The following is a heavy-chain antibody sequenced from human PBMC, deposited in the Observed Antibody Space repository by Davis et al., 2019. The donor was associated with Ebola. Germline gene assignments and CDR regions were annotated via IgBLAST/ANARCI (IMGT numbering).Heavy chain of an antibody. V-gene: IGHV3-30*03. D-gene: IGHD2-21*01. Sequence: GGSLRLSCAASGFTISSYGMHWVRQAPGKGLEWVAVISYDGSNKYYADSVKGRFTISRDNAKNSLYLQMNSLRAEDTAVYDCARGRAYCGGDCYTWFDLWDQGTLVTVSS. J-gene: IGHJ5*02. CDR1: GFTISSYG. CDR3: ARGRAYCGGDCYTWFDL. CDR2: ISYDGSNK.